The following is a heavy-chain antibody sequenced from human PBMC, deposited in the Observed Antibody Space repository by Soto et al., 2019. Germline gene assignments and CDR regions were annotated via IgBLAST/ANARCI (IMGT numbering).Heavy chain of an antibody. J-gene: IGHJ4*02. CDR2: ISSSSSYI. CDR3: ARDPHSSSWHPPYFDY. Sequence: EVQLVESGGGLVKPGGSLRLSCAASGFTFSSYSMNWVRQAPGKGLEWVSSISSSSSYIYYADSVKGRFTISRDNAKNSLYLQMNSLRAEDTAVYYCARDPHSSSWHPPYFDYWGQGTLVTVSS. V-gene: IGHV3-21*01. CDR1: GFTFSSYS. D-gene: IGHD6-13*01.